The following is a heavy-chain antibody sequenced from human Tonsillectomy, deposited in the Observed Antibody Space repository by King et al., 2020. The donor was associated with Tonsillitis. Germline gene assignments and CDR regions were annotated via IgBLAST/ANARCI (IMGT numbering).Heavy chain of an antibody. CDR1: GFTFSSYG. V-gene: IGHV3-30*03. J-gene: IGHJ6*02. D-gene: IGHD2-2*03. Sequence: VQLVESGGGVVQPGRSLRLSCAASGFTFSSYGMHWVRQAPGKGLEWVAVISYDGSNKYYADSVKGRFTISRDNSKNTLYLQINSLRAEDTAVYYCAVGGYCSSTSCYEYYYYGMDVWGQGTTVTVSS. CDR2: ISYDGSNK. CDR3: AVGGYCSSTSCYEYYYYGMDV.